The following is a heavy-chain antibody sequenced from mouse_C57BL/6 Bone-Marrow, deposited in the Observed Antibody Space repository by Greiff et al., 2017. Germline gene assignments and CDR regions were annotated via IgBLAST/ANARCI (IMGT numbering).Heavy chain of an antibody. CDR1: GFSLTSYG. CDR3: AKMSY. J-gene: IGHJ3*01. Sequence: VKVVESGPGLVQPSQSLSITCTVSGFSLTSYGVHWVRQSPGKGLEWLGVIWRGGSTDYNAAFMSRLSLTKDNSKSQVFFKMNSLQADDTAIYYCAKMSYWGQGTLVTVSA. CDR2: IWRGGST. V-gene: IGHV2-5*01.